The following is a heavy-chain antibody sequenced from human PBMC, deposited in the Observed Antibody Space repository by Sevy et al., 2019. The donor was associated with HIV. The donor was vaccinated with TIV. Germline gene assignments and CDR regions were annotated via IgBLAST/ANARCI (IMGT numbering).Heavy chain of an antibody. Sequence: GESLKISCAASGFTFSSYGMHWVRQAPGKGLEWVAVIWYDGSNKYYADSVKGRFTISRDNSKNTLYLQMNSLRAEDTAVYYCARWGRTDYGDYGDAFDIWGQGTMVTVSS. CDR1: GFTFSSYG. CDR2: IWYDGSNK. D-gene: IGHD4-17*01. V-gene: IGHV3-33*01. J-gene: IGHJ3*02. CDR3: ARWGRTDYGDYGDAFDI.